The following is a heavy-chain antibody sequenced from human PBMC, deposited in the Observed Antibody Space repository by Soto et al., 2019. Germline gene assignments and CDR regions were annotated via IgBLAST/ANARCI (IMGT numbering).Heavy chain of an antibody. CDR3: ARAFDY. CDR2: ISYDGSNK. V-gene: IGHV3-30-3*01. CDR1: GFTFSSYA. J-gene: IGHJ4*02. Sequence: GGSLRLSCAASGFTFSSYAMHWVRQAPGKGLEWVAVISYDGSNKYYADSVKGRFTISRDNSKNTLYLQMNSLRAEDTAVYYCARAFDYWGQGTLVTVSS.